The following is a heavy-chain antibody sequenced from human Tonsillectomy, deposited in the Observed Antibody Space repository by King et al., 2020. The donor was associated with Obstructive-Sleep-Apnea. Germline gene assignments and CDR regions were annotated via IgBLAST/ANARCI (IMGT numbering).Heavy chain of an antibody. V-gene: IGHV3-53*04. Sequence: VQLVESGGGLVQSGGSLRLSCTASGFTFSSNYMSWVLQAPGKGLEWVSVLYSGGSTYYADSVKGGFTIFRHHSKNTVYLQMNRLRTEDTAVYFGARGSGNYYDSSGYYYPFDYWGQGTLVTVSS. CDR2: LYSGGST. CDR1: GFTFSSNY. CDR3: ARGSGNYYDSSGYYYPFDY. J-gene: IGHJ4*02. D-gene: IGHD3-22*01.